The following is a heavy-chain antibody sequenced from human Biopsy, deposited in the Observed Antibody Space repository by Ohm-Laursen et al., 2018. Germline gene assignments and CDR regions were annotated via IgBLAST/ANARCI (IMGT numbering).Heavy chain of an antibody. V-gene: IGHV1-69*06. CDR2: IIPLFGTT. Sequence: GASVKVSCKTSGGTFSDYAISWLRQAPGQGLEWMGGIIPLFGTTIYAQKFQGRVTITADKSTGTAYMDLSSLRSEDTAVYYCARDTKWLASGPIDYWGQGVLVTVSS. D-gene: IGHD3-22*01. CDR3: ARDTKWLASGPIDY. CDR1: GGTFSDYA. J-gene: IGHJ4*02.